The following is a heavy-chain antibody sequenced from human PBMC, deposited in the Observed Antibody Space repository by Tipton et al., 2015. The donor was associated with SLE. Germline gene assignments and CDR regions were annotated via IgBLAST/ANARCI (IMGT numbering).Heavy chain of an antibody. J-gene: IGHJ3*01. CDR3: TRGPVGSGYYSSSDAFDF. CDR2: IYNSGIT. CDR1: GDSFSSGSSS. Sequence: TLSLTCTVSGDSFSSGSSSWNWVRQPAGKGLEWIGLIYNSGITNYNPSLQSRVTLSVDMSKNQFSLRLSSVTAADTGVYFCTRGPVGSGYYSSSDAFDFWGQGTMVTVSS. D-gene: IGHD3-22*01. V-gene: IGHV4-61*02.